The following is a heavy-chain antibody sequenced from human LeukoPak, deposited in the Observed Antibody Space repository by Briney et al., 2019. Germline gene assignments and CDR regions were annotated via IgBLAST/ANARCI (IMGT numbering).Heavy chain of an antibody. CDR1: GGSINDYY. D-gene: IGHD6-13*01. V-gene: IGHV4-59*01. J-gene: IGHJ4*02. Sequence: PSETLSLTCTVSGGSINDYYWTWIRQSPGKGLEWIGYIFFSGSTDYNPSLRSRVTISVDTSKNQFSLKLTSLTAADTAVYYCARCSRSGWYWDYWGQGTLVTVSS. CDR3: ARCSRSGWYWDY. CDR2: IFFSGST.